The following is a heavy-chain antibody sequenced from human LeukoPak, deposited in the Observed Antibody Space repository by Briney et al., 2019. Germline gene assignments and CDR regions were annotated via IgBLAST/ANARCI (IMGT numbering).Heavy chain of an antibody. CDR2: LSGSGAST. V-gene: IGHV3-23*01. CDR1: AFTFGNYA. Sequence: GESLKISCAASAFTFGNYAMNWVRQAPGKGLEWVSGLSGSGASTYYADSVKGRFTISRDNSKNTLYLQMNRLRAGDTAVYYCAKGSDRSGSYYLDYWGQGTLVTVSS. D-gene: IGHD3-10*01. J-gene: IGHJ4*02. CDR3: AKGSDRSGSYYLDY.